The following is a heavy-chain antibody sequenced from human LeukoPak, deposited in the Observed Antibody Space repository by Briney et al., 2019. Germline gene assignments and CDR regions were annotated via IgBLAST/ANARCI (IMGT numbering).Heavy chain of an antibody. J-gene: IGHJ4*02. D-gene: IGHD2/OR15-2a*01. V-gene: IGHV3-11*05. CDR3: AKDNSAVVARGGDY. CDR1: GFTFSDYY. Sequence: PGGSLRLSCAASGFTFSDYYMSWIRQAPGKGLEWVSYISSSSSYTNYADSVKGRFTISRDNSKSTLYLQMNSLRAEDTAVYYCAKDNSAVVARGGDYWGQGTLVTVSS. CDR2: ISSSSSYT.